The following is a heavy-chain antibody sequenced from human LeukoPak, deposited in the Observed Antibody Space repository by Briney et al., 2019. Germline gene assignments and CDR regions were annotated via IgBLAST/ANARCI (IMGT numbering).Heavy chain of an antibody. CDR3: TRDATRTGWFDP. D-gene: IGHD1-14*01. Sequence: SQTLSLTCAISGDSVANNRAAWNWIRQSPSRGLEWLGRTYYKSRWDNDYAESVKSRITINPDTSKNQFSLQLNSVTPEDTAVYYCTRDATRTGWFDPWGQRTLVTVSS. J-gene: IGHJ5*02. CDR2: TYYKSRWDN. CDR1: GDSVANNRAA. V-gene: IGHV6-1*01.